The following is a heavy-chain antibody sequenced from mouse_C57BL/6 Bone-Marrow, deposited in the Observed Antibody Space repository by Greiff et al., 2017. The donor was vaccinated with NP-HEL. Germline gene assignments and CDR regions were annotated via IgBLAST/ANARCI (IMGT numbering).Heavy chain of an antibody. CDR2: ISYDGSN. J-gene: IGHJ2*01. CDR1: GYSITSGYY. D-gene: IGHD1-1*01. Sequence: VQLQQSGPGLVKPSQSLSLTCSVTGYSITSGYYWNWIRQFPGNKLEWMGYISYDGSNNYNPSLKNRISITRDTSKNQFFLKLNSVTTEDTATYYCARDYGSRYGNYFDYWGQGTTLTVSS. V-gene: IGHV3-6*01. CDR3: ARDYGSRYGNYFDY.